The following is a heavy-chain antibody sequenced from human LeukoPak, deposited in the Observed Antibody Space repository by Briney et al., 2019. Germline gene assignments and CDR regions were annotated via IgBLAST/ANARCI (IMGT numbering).Heavy chain of an antibody. V-gene: IGHV4-34*01. CDR1: GGSFSGYY. CDR2: INHSGST. D-gene: IGHD3-10*01. CDR3: ARQRITMVRGGNRHMDV. Sequence: PSETLSLTCAVYGGSFSGYYWSWIRQPPGKGLEWIGEINHSGSTNYNPSLKSRVTISVDTSKNQFSLKLSSVTAADTAVYYCARQRITMVRGGNRHMDVCGKGTTVTVSS. J-gene: IGHJ6*04.